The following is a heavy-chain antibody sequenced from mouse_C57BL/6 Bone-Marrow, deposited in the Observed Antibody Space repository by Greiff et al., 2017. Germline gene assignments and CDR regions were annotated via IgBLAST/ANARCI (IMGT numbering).Heavy chain of an antibody. CDR3: ASSITTVVATSDY. Sequence: VQLKESGAELVKPGASVKLSCTASGFNIKDYYMHWVKQRTEQGLEWIGRIDPEDGETKYAPKFQGKATITADTSSNTAYLQLSSLTSEDTAVYYCASSITTVVATSDYWGQGTTLTVSS. D-gene: IGHD1-1*01. V-gene: IGHV14-2*01. CDR1: GFNIKDYY. J-gene: IGHJ2*01. CDR2: IDPEDGET.